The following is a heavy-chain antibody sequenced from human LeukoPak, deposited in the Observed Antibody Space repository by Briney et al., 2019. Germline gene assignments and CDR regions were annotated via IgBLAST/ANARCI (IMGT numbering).Heavy chain of an antibody. D-gene: IGHD2-15*01. CDR3: ARASIVVVVAAQRNWFDP. J-gene: IGHJ5*02. CDR2: INHSGST. CDR1: GGSFSGYY. Sequence: KPSETLSLTCAVYGGSFSGYYWSWIRQPPGKGLEWIGEINHSGSTSYNPSLKSRVTISVDTSKNQFSLKLSSVTAADTAVYYCARASIVVVVAAQRNWFDPWGQGTLVTVSS. V-gene: IGHV4-34*01.